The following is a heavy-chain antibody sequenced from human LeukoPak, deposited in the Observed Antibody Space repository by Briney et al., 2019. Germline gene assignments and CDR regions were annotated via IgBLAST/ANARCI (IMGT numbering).Heavy chain of an antibody. V-gene: IGHV3-11*01. CDR1: GFSFADHY. D-gene: IGHD3-10*01. J-gene: IGHJ6*03. CDR2: MSNSGSII. CDR3: ARLGFGEYYFYYYMDV. Sequence: GGSLRLSCEASGFSFADHYMSWIRQAPGKGLEWVSYMSNSGSIIYYTDSVKGRFTISRDNTKTFLYLQMNSLRDEDTAVYYCARLGFGEYYFYYYMDVWGKGPAVTVSS.